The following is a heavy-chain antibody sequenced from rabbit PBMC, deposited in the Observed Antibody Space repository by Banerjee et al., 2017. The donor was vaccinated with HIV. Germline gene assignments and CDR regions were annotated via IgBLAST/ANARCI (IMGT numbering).Heavy chain of an antibody. CDR1: GFSFSSGYD. D-gene: IGHD6-1*01. Sequence: QEQLVESRGGLVKPGGSLTLTCTASGFSFSSGYDMCWVRQAPGKGLEWIACIYTGDGNTYYASWAKGRFTISKTSSTTVTLQMTSLTAADTATYFCARDEDARVPGYAYNLCGQGTLVTVS. CDR2: IYTGDGNT. V-gene: IGHV1S45*01. CDR3: ARDEDARVPGYAYNL. J-gene: IGHJ4*01.